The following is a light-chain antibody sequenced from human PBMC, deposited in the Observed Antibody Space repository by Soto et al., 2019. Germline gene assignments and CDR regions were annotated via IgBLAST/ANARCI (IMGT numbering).Light chain of an antibody. CDR2: DVS. CDR3: CSYAGSYSIYV. CDR1: SSDVGGYNY. V-gene: IGLV2-11*01. Sequence: QSALTQPRSVSGSPGQSVTISCTGTSSDVGGYNYVSWYQQHPGKAPKLMIYDVSKRPSGVPDRFSGSKSGNTASLTISGLQAEDEADYYCCSYAGSYSIYVFRTGTKVPVL. J-gene: IGLJ1*01.